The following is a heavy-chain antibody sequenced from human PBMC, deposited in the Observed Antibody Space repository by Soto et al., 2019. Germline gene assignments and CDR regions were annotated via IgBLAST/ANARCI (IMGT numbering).Heavy chain of an antibody. D-gene: IGHD3-10*01. CDR3: VRVTQDTGSGNYDY. CDR1: GFPLSNGKMG. Sequence: QVTLKESGPVLVKPTETLTLTCTVSGFPLSNGKMGVSWIRQPPGKAQEWLAHIFANDEKSYSPYLQSRLTISKDSSESQVVLPMTNMDPVDTATSYCVRVTQDTGSGNYDYWGQGTLVTVSS. J-gene: IGHJ4*02. V-gene: IGHV2-26*01. CDR2: IFANDEK.